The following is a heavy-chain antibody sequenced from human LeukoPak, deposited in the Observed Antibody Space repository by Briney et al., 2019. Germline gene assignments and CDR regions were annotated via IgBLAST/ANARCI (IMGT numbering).Heavy chain of an antibody. V-gene: IGHV1-2*04. CDR3: ARGGVITFGGVIVPFDY. CDR2: INPNSGGT. Sequence: ASVKVSCKASGYTFTGYYMHWVRQAPGQGLEWMGWINPNSGGTNYAQKFQGWVTMTRDTSISTAYMELNRLRSDDTAVYYCARGGVITFGGVIVPFDYWGQGTLVTVSS. D-gene: IGHD3-16*02. J-gene: IGHJ4*02. CDR1: GYTFTGYY.